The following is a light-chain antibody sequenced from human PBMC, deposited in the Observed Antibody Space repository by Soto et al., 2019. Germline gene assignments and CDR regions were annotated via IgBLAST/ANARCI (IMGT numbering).Light chain of an antibody. Sequence: EIVLTQSPGNLSLSPGERATLSSRASQSVTSNKLAWYQQKPGQAPRLLIYDASGRTTGSPDRFSGSGSGADFTLTISRLEPEDFAVYYCQQYGSSPITFGQGTRLEIK. CDR1: QSVTSNK. CDR2: DAS. V-gene: IGKV3-20*01. CDR3: QQYGSSPIT. J-gene: IGKJ5*01.